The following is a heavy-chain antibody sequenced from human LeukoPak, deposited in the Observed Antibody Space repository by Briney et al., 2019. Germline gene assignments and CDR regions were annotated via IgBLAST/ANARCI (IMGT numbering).Heavy chain of an antibody. V-gene: IGHV3-48*03. J-gene: IGHJ4*02. D-gene: IGHD2-21*01. Sequence: PGGSLRLSCAASGFTFSSYEMKWVGQAPGKGLEGVSYISSSGTPIHYADSVKGRFTISRDNAKTSLFLQMNSLRAEDTAVYYCAREKTACGGDCYDSWGQGTLVTVSS. CDR2: ISSSGTPI. CDR3: AREKTACGGDCYDS. CDR1: GFTFSSYE.